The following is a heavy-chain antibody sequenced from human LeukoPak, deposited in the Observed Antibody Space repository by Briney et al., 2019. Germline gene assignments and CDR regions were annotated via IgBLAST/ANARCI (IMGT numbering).Heavy chain of an antibody. CDR3: ARGINWGSAGVDY. CDR2: ITGSGGNT. D-gene: IGHD7-27*01. Sequence: GGSLRLSCAASGFTFSSYGMSWVRQAPGKGLEWVSSITGSGGNTYYADSVKGRFTISRDNSKNTLYLQMYSLRAEDTAVYYCARGINWGSAGVDYWGQGTLVTVYS. J-gene: IGHJ4*02. CDR1: GFTFSSYG. V-gene: IGHV3-23*01.